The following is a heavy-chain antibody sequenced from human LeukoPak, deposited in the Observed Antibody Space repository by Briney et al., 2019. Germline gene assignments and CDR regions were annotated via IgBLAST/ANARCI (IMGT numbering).Heavy chain of an antibody. V-gene: IGHV4-59*11. CDR3: ARAQGFYCSSTSCYTGAGWFDP. Sequence: SETLSLTCTVSGGSISSHYWSWIRQPPGKGLEWIGYIYYGGSTNYNPSLKSRVTISVDTSKNQFSLKLSSVTAADTAVYYCARAQGFYCSSTSCYTGAGWFDPWGQGTLVTVSS. D-gene: IGHD2-2*02. CDR1: GGSISSHY. J-gene: IGHJ5*02. CDR2: IYYGGST.